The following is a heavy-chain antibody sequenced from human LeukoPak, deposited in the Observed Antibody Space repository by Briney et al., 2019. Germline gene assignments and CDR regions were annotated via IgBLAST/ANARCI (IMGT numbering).Heavy chain of an antibody. V-gene: IGHV3-7*01. Sequence: PGGSLRLSCAASGFTFSSYAMSWVRQAPGKGLEWVANIKQDGSEKYYVDSVKGRFTISRDDAKNSLYLQMNSLRVEDTAVYYCVRVVYCSGGSCSYYFDFWGQGTLVTVSS. CDR2: IKQDGSEK. D-gene: IGHD2-15*01. CDR1: GFTFSSYA. J-gene: IGHJ4*02. CDR3: VRVVYCSGGSCSYYFDF.